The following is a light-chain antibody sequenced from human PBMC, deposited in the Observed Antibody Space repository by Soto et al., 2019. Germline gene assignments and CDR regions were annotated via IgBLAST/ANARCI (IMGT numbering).Light chain of an antibody. CDR1: SSDVGSYNL. V-gene: IGLV2-23*01. CDR3: CSYAGSVV. CDR2: EGS. Sequence: QSALTQPASVSGSPGQSITISGTGTSSDVGSYNLVSWYQQHPGKAPKLMIYEGSKRPSGVSNRFSGSKSGNTASLTISGLQAEDEVDYYGCSYAGSVVFGGGTQLTVL. J-gene: IGLJ2*01.